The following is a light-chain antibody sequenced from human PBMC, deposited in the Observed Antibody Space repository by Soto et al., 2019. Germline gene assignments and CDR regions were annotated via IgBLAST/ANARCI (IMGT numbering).Light chain of an antibody. CDR2: RNN. Sequence: QLVLTQPPSASGTPGQRVTISCSGSSSNIGSNYVYWYQQLPGTAPKLLIYRNNQRPSGVPDRFSGSKSGTSASLAISGLRSKDEADYYCAAWDDSLSGRGVFGGGTKLTVL. V-gene: IGLV1-47*01. CDR3: AAWDDSLSGRGV. CDR1: SSNIGSNY. J-gene: IGLJ2*01.